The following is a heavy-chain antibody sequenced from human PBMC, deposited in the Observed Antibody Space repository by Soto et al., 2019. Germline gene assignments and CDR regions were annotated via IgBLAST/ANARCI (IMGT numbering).Heavy chain of an antibody. CDR1: GFTFSSYG. CDR3: ARDWEYSSSWYSHLYYYYYGMDV. Sequence: GGSLRLSCAASGFTFSSYGMHWVRQAPGKGLEWVAVIWYDGCNNFFAVSVKGRFSISRDNSKNTLYLQMNSLRAEDTAVYYCARDWEYSSSWYSHLYYYYYGMDVWGQGTTVTVSS. V-gene: IGHV3-33*01. CDR2: IWYDGCNN. J-gene: IGHJ6*02. D-gene: IGHD6-13*01.